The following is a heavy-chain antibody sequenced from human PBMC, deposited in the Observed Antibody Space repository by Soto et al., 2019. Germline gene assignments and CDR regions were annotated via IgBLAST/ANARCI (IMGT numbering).Heavy chain of an antibody. D-gene: IGHD2-15*01. CDR2: ITSSGSAI. J-gene: IGHJ3*02. CDR1: GFTFSSFS. V-gene: IGHV3-48*03. CDR3: AREYCSGGSCYVGAFDI. Sequence: PGGSLRLFCAASGFTFSSFSMNWVRQAPGKGLEWVSYITSSGSAIYYADSVKGRFTISRDNAKNSLYLQINSLRAEDTAIYYCAREYCSGGSCYVGAFDIWGQGTLVTVSS.